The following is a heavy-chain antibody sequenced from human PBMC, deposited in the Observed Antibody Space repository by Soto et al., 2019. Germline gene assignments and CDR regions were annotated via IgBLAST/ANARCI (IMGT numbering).Heavy chain of an antibody. CDR1: RGTFTNYA. Sequence: SVKVSCKALRGTFTNYAFSWVRQAPGQGLEWMGGIMPFFGSGNYAQKFQGRINITADESTSSVYLELTSLRSEDTAVYYCARDRAGYYSHFVYWGQGTLVTVSS. J-gene: IGHJ4*02. CDR3: ARDRAGYYSHFVY. V-gene: IGHV1-69*13. D-gene: IGHD3-22*01. CDR2: IMPFFGSG.